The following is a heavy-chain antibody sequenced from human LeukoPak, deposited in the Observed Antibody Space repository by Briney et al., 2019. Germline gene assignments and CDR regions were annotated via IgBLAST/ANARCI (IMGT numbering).Heavy chain of an antibody. D-gene: IGHD6-19*01. Sequence: ASVKVSCKASGYTFTSYYMHWVRQAPGQGLEWMGIINPSGGSTSYAQKFQGRVTMTRDTSISTAYMELSRLRSDDTAVYYCARENSSGPGDYWGQGTLVTVSS. CDR1: GYTFTSYY. J-gene: IGHJ4*02. V-gene: IGHV1-46*01. CDR2: INPSGGST. CDR3: ARENSSGPGDY.